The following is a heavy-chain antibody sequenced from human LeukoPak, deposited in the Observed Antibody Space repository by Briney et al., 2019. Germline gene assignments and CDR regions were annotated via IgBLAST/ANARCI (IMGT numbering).Heavy chain of an antibody. CDR3: ARDLGYWNY. D-gene: IGHD2-15*01. J-gene: IGHJ4*02. Sequence: PGGSLRLSCAASDFSFSNYWMTWLRQAPGKGLEWVANIRGDGSLKYYLDSVTGRFTISRDNAKNSLYLQMNSLRAEDTAVYYCARDLGYWNYWGQGTLVTVSS. CDR1: DFSFSNYW. CDR2: IRGDGSLK. V-gene: IGHV3-7*01.